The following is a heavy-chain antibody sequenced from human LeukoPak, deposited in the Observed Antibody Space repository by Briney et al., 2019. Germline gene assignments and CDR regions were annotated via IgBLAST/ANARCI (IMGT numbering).Heavy chain of an antibody. V-gene: IGHV3-21*04. Sequence: GGSLRLSCAASGFTFSSYSMNWVRQAPGKGLEWVSSISSSSSYIYYADSVKGRFTISRDNAKNSLYLQMNSLRAEDTAVYYCAKEFGTMVRGVIDHFDYWGQGTLVTVSS. D-gene: IGHD3-10*01. CDR2: ISSSSSYI. CDR1: GFTFSSYS. J-gene: IGHJ4*02. CDR3: AKEFGTMVRGVIDHFDY.